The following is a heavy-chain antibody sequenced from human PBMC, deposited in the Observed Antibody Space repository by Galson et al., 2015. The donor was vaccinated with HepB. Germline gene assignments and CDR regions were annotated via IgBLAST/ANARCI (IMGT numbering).Heavy chain of an antibody. CDR2: IDPSDSYT. D-gene: IGHD5-12*01. V-gene: IGHV5-10-1*01. CDR3: ARHGSVATKRVWFDP. CDR1: GYSFTSYW. Sequence: QSGAEVKKPGESLRISCTGSGYSFTSYWISWVRQMPGKGLEWMGRIDPSDSYTNYSPSFQGHVTISADKSISTAYLQWSSLKASDTAMYYCARHGSVATKRVWFDPWGQGTLVTVSS. J-gene: IGHJ5*02.